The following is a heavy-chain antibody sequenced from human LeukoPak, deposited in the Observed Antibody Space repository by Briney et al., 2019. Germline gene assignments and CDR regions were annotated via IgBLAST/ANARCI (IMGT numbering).Heavy chain of an antibody. D-gene: IGHD3-10*01. CDR2: FDPEDGET. J-gene: IGHJ5*02. CDR1: GYTLTELS. CDR3: ATDPGRPWFGEPLS. V-gene: IGHV1-24*01. Sequence: ASVKVSCKVSGYTLTELSMHWVRQAPGKGLEWMGGFDPEDGETIYAQKFQGRVTMTEDTSTDTAYMELSSLRSEDTAVYYCATDPGRPWFGEPLSWGQGTLVTVSS.